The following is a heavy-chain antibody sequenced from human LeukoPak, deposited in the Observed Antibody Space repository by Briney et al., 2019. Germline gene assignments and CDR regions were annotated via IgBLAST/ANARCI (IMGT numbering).Heavy chain of an antibody. CDR3: ARDRAYCGGDCSTYTFDY. V-gene: IGHV3-21*01. J-gene: IGHJ4*02. D-gene: IGHD2-21*02. CDR2: ISSSSSYI. CDR1: GFTFSSYS. Sequence: PGGSLRLSCAASGFTFSSYSMNWVRQAPGKGLEWVSSISSSSSYIYCADSVKGRFTISRDNAKNSLYLQMNSLRAEDTAVYYCARDRAYCGGDCSTYTFDYWGQGTLVTVSS.